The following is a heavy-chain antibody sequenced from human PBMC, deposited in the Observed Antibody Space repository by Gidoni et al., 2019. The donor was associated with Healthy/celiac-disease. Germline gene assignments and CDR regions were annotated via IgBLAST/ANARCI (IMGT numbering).Heavy chain of an antibody. CDR1: GGSFSAYY. J-gene: IGHJ6*03. CDR2: INHSGCT. Sequence: VQLQQCGAGLFMPSEPLSLTCVVYGGSFSAYYWRWIRHPPGKGLEWIGEINHSGCTNYNPSLKRRVTISVDTSKNQFSLKLSSVTAADTAVYYWARKARAVAHTPGGIVYYYYYMDVWGKGTTVTVSS. D-gene: IGHD2-21*01. CDR3: ARKARAVAHTPGGIVYYYYYMDV. V-gene: IGHV4-34*01.